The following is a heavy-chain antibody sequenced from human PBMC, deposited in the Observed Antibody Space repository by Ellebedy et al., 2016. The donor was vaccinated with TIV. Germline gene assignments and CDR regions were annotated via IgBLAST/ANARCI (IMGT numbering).Heavy chain of an antibody. CDR3: AKDPITIFGVVWIY. CDR2: IGGSGHTT. CDR1: GFTFSRYA. V-gene: IGHV3-23*01. Sequence: GESLKISCAASGFTFSRYAMSWVRQAPGQGLEWVSAIGGSGHTTDYTDSVKGRFTISRDNSKNTLSLQMNNLRAEDTAVYYCAKDPITIFGVVWIYWGQGTLVTVSS. J-gene: IGHJ4*02. D-gene: IGHD3-3*01.